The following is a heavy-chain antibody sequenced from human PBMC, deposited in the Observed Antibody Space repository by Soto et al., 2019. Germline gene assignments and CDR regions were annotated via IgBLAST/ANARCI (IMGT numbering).Heavy chain of an antibody. CDR1: GYTFTTYG. D-gene: IGHD2-2*01. CDR3: ARDWRGGVPAPRYYYYGMDV. Sequence: QVQLVQSGAEVKKPGASVKVSCKASGYTFTTYGISWVRQAPGQGLEWMGWISAYNGNTNYAQKLQGRVTMTTDTSTSTAYRELRSLRSDDTAVYYCARDWRGGVPAPRYYYYGMDVWGQGTTVTVSS. CDR2: ISAYNGNT. J-gene: IGHJ6*02. V-gene: IGHV1-18*01.